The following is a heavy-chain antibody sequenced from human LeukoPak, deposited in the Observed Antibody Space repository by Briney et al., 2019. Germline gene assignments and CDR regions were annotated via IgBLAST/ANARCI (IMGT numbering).Heavy chain of an antibody. CDR3: ASHGGSRPRNNWFDP. CDR2: IIPIFGTA. Sequence: AASVKVSCKASGGTFSSYAISWVRQAPGQGLEWMGGIIPIFGTANYAQKLQGRVTITADESTSTAYMELSSLRSEDTAVYYCASHGGSRPRNNWFDPWGQGTLVTVSS. D-gene: IGHD2-15*01. V-gene: IGHV1-69*01. J-gene: IGHJ5*02. CDR1: GGTFSSYA.